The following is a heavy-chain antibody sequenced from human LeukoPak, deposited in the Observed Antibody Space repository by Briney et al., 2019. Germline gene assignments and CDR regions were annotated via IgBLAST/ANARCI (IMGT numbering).Heavy chain of an antibody. CDR2: VSSGFHA. CDR1: GFTLGSHD. J-gene: IGHJ4*02. Sequence: GGSLRLSCAASGFTLGSHDMHWVRQIPGQGLEWVAAVSSGFHAFFADSVQGRFTVSREDARNSLYLQMNSLSAGDTAVYYCVREARGYHYTYFDYWGQGTLVTVSS. V-gene: IGHV3-13*01. CDR3: VREARGYHYTYFDY. D-gene: IGHD5-18*01.